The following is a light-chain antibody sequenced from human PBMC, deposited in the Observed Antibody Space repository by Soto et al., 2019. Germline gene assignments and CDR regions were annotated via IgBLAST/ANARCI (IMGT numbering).Light chain of an antibody. CDR3: QQYNRMGWT. J-gene: IGKJ1*01. CDR1: QSISSW. V-gene: IGKV1-5*03. CDR2: KAS. Sequence: DIQMTQSPSTLSASVGDRVTITCRASQSISSWLAWYQQKPGKAPKLLIYKASSLESGVPSRFSGSGSGTEFTLTISSLQPDDFATYYCQQYNRMGWTFDQGTKVEIK.